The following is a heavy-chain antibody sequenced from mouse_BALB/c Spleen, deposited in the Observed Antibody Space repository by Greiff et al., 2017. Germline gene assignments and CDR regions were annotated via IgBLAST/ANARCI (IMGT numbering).Heavy chain of an antibody. Sequence: VKLMESGPEVVRPGVSVKISCKGSGYTFTDYAMHWVKQSHAKSLEWIGVISTYNGNTNYNQKFKGKATMTVDKSSSTAYMELARLTSEDSAIYYCARSGYDYDGRPSYAMDYWGQGTSVTVSS. CDR2: ISTYNGNT. CDR1: GYTFTDYA. V-gene: IGHV1-67*01. CDR3: ARSGYDYDGRPSYAMDY. J-gene: IGHJ4*01. D-gene: IGHD2-4*01.